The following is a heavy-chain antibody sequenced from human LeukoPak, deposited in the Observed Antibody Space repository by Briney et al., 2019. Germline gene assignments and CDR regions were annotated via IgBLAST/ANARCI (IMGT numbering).Heavy chain of an antibody. Sequence: PGGSLRLSCAASGFTFSTYPMTWVRQAPGKGLEWVGFIRSKVYGGTTEYAASVKGRFTISRGDSKSIAYLQMNSLKTEDTAVYYCTRGSRRGVAWSFDIWGQGTMVTVSS. CDR2: IRSKVYGGTT. CDR3: TRGSRRGVAWSFDI. J-gene: IGHJ3*02. V-gene: IGHV3-49*02. D-gene: IGHD3-10*01. CDR1: GFTFSTYP.